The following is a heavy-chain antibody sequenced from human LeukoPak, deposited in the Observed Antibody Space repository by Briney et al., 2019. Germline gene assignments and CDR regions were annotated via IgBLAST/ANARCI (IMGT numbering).Heavy chain of an antibody. CDR2: ISAYNGNT. D-gene: IGHD3-22*01. Sequence: EASVKVSCKASGYTFTSYGISWVRQAPGQGLEWMGWISAYNGNTNYAQKLQGRVTMTTDTSTSTAYMELRSLRSDDTAVYYCARENPHYDSSEEHFDYWGQGTLVTVSS. CDR1: GYTFTSYG. J-gene: IGHJ4*02. CDR3: ARENPHYDSSEEHFDY. V-gene: IGHV1-18*01.